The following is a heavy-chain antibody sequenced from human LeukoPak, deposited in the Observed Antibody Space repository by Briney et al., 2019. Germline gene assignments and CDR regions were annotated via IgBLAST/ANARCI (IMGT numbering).Heavy chain of an antibody. J-gene: IGHJ4*02. CDR2: IKSKTDGGTT. V-gene: IGHV3-15*01. CDR1: GFTFSNAW. D-gene: IGHD3-10*01. CDR3: TLPWGSGSYYDY. Sequence: GGSLRLSCAASGFTFSNAWMTWVRQAPGKGLEWVGRIKSKTDGGTTDYAAPVKGRFTISRDDSKNTLFLQMNSLKTEDTAVYYCTLPWGSGSYYDYWGQGTLVTVSS.